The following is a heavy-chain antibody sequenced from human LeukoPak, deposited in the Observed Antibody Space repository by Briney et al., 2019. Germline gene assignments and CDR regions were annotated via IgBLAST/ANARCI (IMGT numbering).Heavy chain of an antibody. Sequence: SVKVSCKASGGTFSSCAISWVRQAPGQGLEWMGRIIPILGIANYAQKFQGRVTITADKSTSTAYMELSSLRSEDTAVYYCARDGGYSYGYFDYWGQGTLVTVSS. D-gene: IGHD5-18*01. V-gene: IGHV1-69*04. CDR2: IIPILGIA. J-gene: IGHJ4*02. CDR1: GGTFSSCA. CDR3: ARDGGYSYGYFDY.